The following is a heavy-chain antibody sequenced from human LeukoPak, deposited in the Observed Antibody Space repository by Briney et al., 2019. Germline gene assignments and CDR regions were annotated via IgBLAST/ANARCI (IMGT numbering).Heavy chain of an antibody. D-gene: IGHD6-6*01. CDR3: ARPYSSSSRRYYYYYGMDV. CDR1: GFTFSDYY. J-gene: IGHJ6*02. V-gene: IGHV3-11*04. Sequence: GGSLRLSCAASGFTFSDYYMSWIRQAPGKGLEWVSYISSSSSTIYYADSVKGRFTISRDNAKNSLYLQMNSLRAEDTAVYCCARPYSSSSRRYYYYYGMDVWGQGTTVTVSS. CDR2: ISSSSSTI.